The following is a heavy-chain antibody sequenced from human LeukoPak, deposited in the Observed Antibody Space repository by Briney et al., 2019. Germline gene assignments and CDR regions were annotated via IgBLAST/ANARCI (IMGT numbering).Heavy chain of an antibody. V-gene: IGHV4-34*01. CDR2: INHSGST. J-gene: IGHJ4*02. Sequence: SETLSLTCAVYGGSFSGYYWSWIRQPPEKGLEWIGEINHSGSTNYNPSLKTRATISMDTSKNQLSLTLTSVTAADTAVYYCARVGSGGAWFDFWGQGTLVSVSS. CDR1: GGSFSGYY. D-gene: IGHD6-19*01. CDR3: ARVGSGGAWFDF.